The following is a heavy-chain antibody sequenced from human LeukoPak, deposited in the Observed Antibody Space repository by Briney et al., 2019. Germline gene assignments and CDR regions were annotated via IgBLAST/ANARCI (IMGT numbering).Heavy chain of an antibody. V-gene: IGHV4-34*01. D-gene: IGHD4-17*01. CDR2: INHSGST. CDR3: ARGHGDYYFDY. CDR1: GGSFSGYY. Sequence: SETLSLTCAVYGGSFSGYYWSWIRQPPGKGLEWIGEINHSGSTNYNPSLKSRATISLDTSKNQFPLKLSSVTAADTAVYYCARGHGDYYFDYWGQGTLVTVSS. J-gene: IGHJ4*02.